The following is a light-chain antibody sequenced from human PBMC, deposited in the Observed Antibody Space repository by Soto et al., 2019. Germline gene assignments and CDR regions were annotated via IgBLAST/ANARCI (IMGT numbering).Light chain of an antibody. CDR3: CSYAGSHVV. CDR2: DVS. V-gene: IGLV2-11*01. CDR1: SSDIGRYNY. J-gene: IGLJ2*01. Sequence: QSALTQPRSVSGSPGQSVTISCTGSSSDIGRYNYVSWYQQHPGKPPKLIIYDVSERPSGVPYRLYDSKSATMASLTISGHQADDESDSYSCSYAGSHVVFGGGTKLTVL.